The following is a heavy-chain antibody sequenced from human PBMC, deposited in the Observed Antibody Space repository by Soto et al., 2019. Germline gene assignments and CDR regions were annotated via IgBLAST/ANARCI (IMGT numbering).Heavy chain of an antibody. D-gene: IGHD2-8*01. CDR3: CWCGSINYYFNH. CDR2: ISGSGGNT. J-gene: IGHJ4*02. CDR1: GFTFSSYA. Sequence: EVHLLESGGGLVQPGGSLRLSCAASGFTFSSYAMSWVRQAPGKGLEWVSSISGSGGNTYYADPVKGRFTTSRDNSKNTLYLQMNSLKTEDTAMYYCCWCGSINYYFNHWGQGTLVTVSS. V-gene: IGHV3-23*01.